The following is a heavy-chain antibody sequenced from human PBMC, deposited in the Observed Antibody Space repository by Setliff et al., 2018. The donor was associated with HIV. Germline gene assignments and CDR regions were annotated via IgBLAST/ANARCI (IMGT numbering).Heavy chain of an antibody. CDR3: ARVGGYVLLWFGESERFDP. D-gene: IGHD3-10*01. CDR1: GYTFTGYY. CDR2: INPNSGGT. Sequence: ASVKVSCKASGYTFTGYYMHWVRQARGQGLEWMGWINPNSGGTNSAQNFQGWVTMTRDTSISTAYMELRSLRSDDTAVYYCARVGGYVLLWFGESERFDPWGQGTLVTVSS. V-gene: IGHV1-2*04. J-gene: IGHJ5*02.